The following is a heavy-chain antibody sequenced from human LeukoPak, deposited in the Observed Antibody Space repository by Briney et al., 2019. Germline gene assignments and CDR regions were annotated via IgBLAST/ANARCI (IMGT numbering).Heavy chain of an antibody. CDR3: GRVGIYYDSSGHYYLFDY. V-gene: IGHV4-4*07. CDR1: SGSINSYY. CDR2: VYTSGSP. J-gene: IGHJ4*02. Sequence: SETLSLTCTVSSGSINSYYWTWIRQPAGKGLEWLGRVYTSGSPNYNPSLKSRVTISVDTSKSQFSLKLSSMTAADTAVYYCGRVGIYYDSSGHYYLFDYWGLGTLVTVSS. D-gene: IGHD3-22*01.